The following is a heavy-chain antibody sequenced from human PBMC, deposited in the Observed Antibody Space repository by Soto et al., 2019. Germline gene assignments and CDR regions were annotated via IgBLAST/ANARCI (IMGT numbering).Heavy chain of an antibody. D-gene: IGHD3-10*01. CDR1: GFTFSSSG. Sequence: GGSLRLSCAASGFTFSSSGMHLVRQAPGKGLEWVAVISYDGSNKFYADSVKGRFTISRDNFRNTLYPQMNSLRAEDTALYYCARDPSFGAFDIWGQGTMVTVSS. J-gene: IGHJ3*02. V-gene: IGHV3-30*03. CDR3: ARDPSFGAFDI. CDR2: ISYDGSNK.